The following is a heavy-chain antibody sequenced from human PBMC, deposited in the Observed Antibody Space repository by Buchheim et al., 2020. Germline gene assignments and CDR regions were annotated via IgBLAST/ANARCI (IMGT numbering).Heavy chain of an antibody. CDR3: ARARYITGTPLYYFDY. CDR2: ISSSSSTI. V-gene: IGHV3-48*02. Sequence: EVQLVESGGGLVQPGGSLRLSCAASGFTFSSYSMNWVRQAPGKGLEWVSYISSSSSTIYYADSVKGRFTISRDHAKNSLYLQMNSLRDEDTAVYYCARARYITGTPLYYFDYWGQGTL. D-gene: IGHD1-7*01. CDR1: GFTFSSYS. J-gene: IGHJ4*02.